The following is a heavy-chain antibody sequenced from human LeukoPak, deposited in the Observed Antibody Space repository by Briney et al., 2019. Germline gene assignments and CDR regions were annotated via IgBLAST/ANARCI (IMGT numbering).Heavy chain of an antibody. CDR2: IKQDGSEK. D-gene: IGHD3-9*01. CDR3: ARDKYYDILTGYYRYYYGMDV. Sequence: GGSPRLSCAASGFIFTTYWMSWVRQAPGKGLEWVANIKQDGSEKYYVDSVKGRFTISRDNAKNSLYLQMNSLRAEDTAVYYCARDKYYDILTGYYRYYYGMDVWGQGTTVTVSS. V-gene: IGHV3-7*03. J-gene: IGHJ6*02. CDR1: GFIFTTYW.